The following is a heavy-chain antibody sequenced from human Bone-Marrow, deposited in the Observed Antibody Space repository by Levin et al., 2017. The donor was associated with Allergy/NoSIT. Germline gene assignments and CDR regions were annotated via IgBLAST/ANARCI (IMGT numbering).Heavy chain of an antibody. CDR1: GSSISSGYY. CDR3: ARVASPGTFYYYMDG. J-gene: IGHJ6*03. CDR2: IYQSGSA. V-gene: IGHV4-38-2*01. Sequence: GSLRLSCAVSGSSISSGYYWGWIRQPPGKGLEWIGSIYQSGSAYYNPSLKSRVTMSVDTSKNQFSLKLTSVTAADTAFYYCARVASPGTFYYYMDGWGKGTTVTVSS. D-gene: IGHD2-2*01.